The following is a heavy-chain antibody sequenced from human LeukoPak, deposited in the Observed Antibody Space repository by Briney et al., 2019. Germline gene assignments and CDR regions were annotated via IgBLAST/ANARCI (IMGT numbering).Heavy chain of an antibody. CDR3: ARDLMVRGVSRGYMDV. D-gene: IGHD3-10*01. J-gene: IGHJ6*03. Sequence: SETLSLTCTVSGGSISSSSYYWGWIRQPPGKGLEWIGSIYYSGSTYYNPSLKSRVTISVDTSKNQFSPKLSSVTAADTAVYYCARDLMVRGVSRGYMDVWGKGTTVTVSS. CDR2: IYYSGST. CDR1: GGSISSSSYY. V-gene: IGHV4-39*07.